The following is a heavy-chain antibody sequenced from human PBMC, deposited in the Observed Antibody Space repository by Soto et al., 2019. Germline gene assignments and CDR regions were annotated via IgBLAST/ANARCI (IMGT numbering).Heavy chain of an antibody. J-gene: IGHJ5*02. CDR3: ENVSYYYGAGSPHWFDP. D-gene: IGHD3-10*01. CDR2: ISGSGGTT. CDR1: GFTFSSYA. V-gene: IGHV3-23*01. Sequence: EVQLLESGGGLVQPGGSLRLSCAASGFTFSSYAMSWVRQAPGKGLEWVLAISGSGGTTYYADSVQGRFTISRDNSKNTLYLQMHCLSAEDTSLYFRENVSYYYGAGSPHWFDPSGQGTQVTVSA.